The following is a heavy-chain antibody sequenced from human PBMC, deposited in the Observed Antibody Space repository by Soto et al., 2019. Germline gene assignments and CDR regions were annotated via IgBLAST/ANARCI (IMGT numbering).Heavy chain of an antibody. J-gene: IGHJ4*02. CDR3: ARDRDYYDSSGRSGRLPDY. Sequence: ASVKVSCKASGYTFTSYYMHWVRQAPGQGLEWMGIINPSGGSTSYAQKFQGRVTMTTDTSTSTAYMELRSLRSDDTAVYYCARDRDYYDSSGRSGRLPDYWGQGTLVTVSS. D-gene: IGHD3-22*01. CDR2: INPSGGST. CDR1: GYTFTSYY. V-gene: IGHV1-46*01.